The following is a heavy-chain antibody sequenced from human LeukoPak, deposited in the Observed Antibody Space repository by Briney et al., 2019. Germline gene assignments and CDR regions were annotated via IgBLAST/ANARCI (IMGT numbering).Heavy chain of an antibody. CDR3: ARDLDDILFYY. J-gene: IGHJ4*02. CDR1: GGSISSYY. V-gene: IGHV4-59*01. CDR2: IYYSGST. Sequence: SETLSLTCTVSGGSISSYYWSWIRQPPGKGLEWIGYIYYSGSTNYNPPLKSRVTISVDTSKNQFSLKLSSVTAADTAVYYCARDLDDILFYYWGQGTLVTVSS. D-gene: IGHD3-9*01.